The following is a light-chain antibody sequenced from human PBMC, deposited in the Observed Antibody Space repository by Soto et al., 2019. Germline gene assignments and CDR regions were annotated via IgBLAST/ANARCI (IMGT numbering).Light chain of an antibody. CDR2: GAS. CDR1: QSVSSSY. CDR3: QQYGSSPRKT. V-gene: IGKV3-20*01. J-gene: IGKJ1*01. Sequence: EIVLTQSPGTLSLSPGERATLSCRASQSVSSSYLAWYQQKAGQAPKLLIYGASSRATGIPDRFSGSGSGTDFTLTIRRLEPEDFAMYYCQQYGSSPRKTFGQGTKVEIK.